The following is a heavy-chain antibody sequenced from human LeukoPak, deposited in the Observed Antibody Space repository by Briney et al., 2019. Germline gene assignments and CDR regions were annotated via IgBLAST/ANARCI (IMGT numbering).Heavy chain of an antibody. V-gene: IGHV3-23*01. CDR2: ISGSGGST. J-gene: IGHJ6*02. CDR3: ATASGTGTYGMDV. CDR1: GFTFSSYA. D-gene: IGHD1-1*01. Sequence: PGGSLRLSCAASGFTFSSYAMSWVRQAPGKGLEWVSAISGSGGSTYYADSVKGRFTISRDNSKNTLYLLMNSLRAEGTAVYYCATASGTGTYGMDVWGQGTTVTVSS.